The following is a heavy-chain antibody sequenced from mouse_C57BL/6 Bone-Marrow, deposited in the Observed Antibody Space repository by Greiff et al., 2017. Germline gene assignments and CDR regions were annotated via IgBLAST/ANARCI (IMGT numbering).Heavy chain of an antibody. V-gene: IGHV1-69*01. D-gene: IGHD1-1*01. CDR2: LDTSDSYT. CDR1: GYTFTSYW. J-gene: IGHJ2*01. CDR3: ARDYDSSDHLCDD. Sequence: QVQLQQPGAELVMPGASVTLSCKASGYTFTSYWMHWVKQRPGKGLEWIGDLDTSDSYTNYNQKFKGKSTLSVDKSYSTADMQLSSLTTEDSAVYYCARDYDSSDHLCDDWGQGTTLTVSS.